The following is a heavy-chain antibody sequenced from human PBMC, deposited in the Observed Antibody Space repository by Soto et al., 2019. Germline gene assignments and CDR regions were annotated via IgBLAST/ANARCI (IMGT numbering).Heavy chain of an antibody. J-gene: IGHJ4*02. CDR1: GYTFTNYA. D-gene: IGHD3-10*01. CDR2: INAGNGST. CDR3: ATDMEFGLSEY. Sequence: QVQLVQSGAEVKKPGASVKVSCKASGYTFTNYAIDWVRQAPGQRLEWMGWINAGNGSTKYSHKYLGRVTFTRDRSASRAYMELSSLRSEDTAVYYGATDMEFGLSEYWGQGVLVTVSS. V-gene: IGHV1-3*01.